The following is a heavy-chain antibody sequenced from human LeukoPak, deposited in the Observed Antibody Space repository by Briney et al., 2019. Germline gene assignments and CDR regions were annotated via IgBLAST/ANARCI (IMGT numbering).Heavy chain of an antibody. Sequence: ASVKVSCKASGHTFSGSDMNWVRQAPGQGLEWMGWININTGNPTYVQHFTGRFVFSLDTSVSTAYLQISSLKAEDTAVYYCARGDWVAWGQGTLVTVSS. CDR3: ARGDWVA. CDR2: ININTGNP. CDR1: GHTFSGSD. D-gene: IGHD3-9*01. J-gene: IGHJ4*02. V-gene: IGHV7-4-1*02.